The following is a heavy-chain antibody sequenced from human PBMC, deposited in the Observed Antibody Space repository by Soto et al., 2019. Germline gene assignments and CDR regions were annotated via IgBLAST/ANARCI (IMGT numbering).Heavy chain of an antibody. CDR3: ATRATVGIYYYYGLDV. CDR1: GYTLTELS. D-gene: IGHD4-17*01. Sequence: ASVKVSCKVSGYTLTELSIHWVRQAPGKGLEWMGGFDPEDGETIYAQNFQGRVTMTDDTSTDTAYMELSSLRSEDTAVYYCATRATVGIYYYYGLDVWGQGTTVTVSS. CDR2: FDPEDGET. J-gene: IGHJ6*02. V-gene: IGHV1-24*01.